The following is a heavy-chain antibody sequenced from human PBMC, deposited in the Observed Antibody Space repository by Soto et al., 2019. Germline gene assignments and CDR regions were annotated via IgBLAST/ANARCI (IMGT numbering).Heavy chain of an antibody. D-gene: IGHD3-16*01. Sequence: QVQLVQSGAEVKNPGASVKVSCKTSGYTFTKYGVGWVRQAPGQGLEWMGWISGSSGNANYAEKVQGRITLTTDTSTSTAYIELRSLRSADTDAYYGAREMAGLGGEYDYWGQGTLVTVSS. J-gene: IGHJ4*02. CDR3: AREMAGLGGEYDY. V-gene: IGHV1-18*01. CDR2: ISGSSGNA. CDR1: GYTFTKYG.